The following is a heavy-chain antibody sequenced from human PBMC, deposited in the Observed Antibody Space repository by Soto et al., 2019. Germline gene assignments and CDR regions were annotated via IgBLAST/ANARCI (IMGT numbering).Heavy chain of an antibody. Sequence: VQLLESGGGLVQPGGSLRLSCAASGFTFSSYAMHWVRQAPGKGLEWVAVISYDGSNKYYADSVKGRFTISRDNSKNTLYLQMNSLRADDTAVYYCARGPSSLTRFDYWGQGTLVTVSS. CDR2: ISYDGSNK. V-gene: IGHV3-30-3*01. CDR3: ARGPSSLTRFDY. D-gene: IGHD2-2*01. CDR1: GFTFSSYA. J-gene: IGHJ4*02.